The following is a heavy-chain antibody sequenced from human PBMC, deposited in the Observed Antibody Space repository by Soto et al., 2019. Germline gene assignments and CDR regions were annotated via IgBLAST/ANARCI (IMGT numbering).Heavy chain of an antibody. V-gene: IGHV4-59*01. CDR2: IYYSGST. J-gene: IGHJ6*03. Sequence: NPSETLSLTCTVSGGSISSYYWSWIRQPPGKGLEWIGYIYYSGSTNYNPPIKSRVNITVDTSKNQFSLKLSSVTAADTAVYYCARDYRRVVPAAKGKNYYYYMDVWGKGTTVT. CDR1: GGSISSYY. D-gene: IGHD2-2*01. CDR3: ARDYRRVVPAAKGKNYYYYMDV.